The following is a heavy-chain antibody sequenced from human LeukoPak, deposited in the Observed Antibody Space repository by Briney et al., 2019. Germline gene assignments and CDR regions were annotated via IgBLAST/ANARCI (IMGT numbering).Heavy chain of an antibody. V-gene: IGHV3-49*04. Sequence: GGSLSLFCTASGLTFGEFAMSWVRQAPGKGPGWVGFIRSKAYGGTTEYAASVKGRFTISRDDSKSIAYLQMNSLKTEDTAVYYWTSDWGLDLPLDYWGQGTLVTVSS. J-gene: IGHJ4*02. CDR3: TSDWGLDLPLDY. D-gene: IGHD7-27*01. CDR1: GLTFGEFA. CDR2: IRSKAYGGTT.